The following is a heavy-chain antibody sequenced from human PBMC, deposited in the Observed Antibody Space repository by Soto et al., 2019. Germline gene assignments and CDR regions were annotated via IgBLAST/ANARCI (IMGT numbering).Heavy chain of an antibody. CDR2: ISAYNGNT. D-gene: IGHD1-20*01. V-gene: IGHV1-18*03. CDR1: GYTFRNYG. Sequence: ASVKVSCKASGYTFRNYGISWVRQAPGQGLEWMGWISAYNGNTNYAQKFQDRVTMTTDTSTTTAYMELRSLRSADMAVYYCARDLDGVTGINGGMAVWGQGTTVTVSS. J-gene: IGHJ6*02. CDR3: ARDLDGVTGINGGMAV.